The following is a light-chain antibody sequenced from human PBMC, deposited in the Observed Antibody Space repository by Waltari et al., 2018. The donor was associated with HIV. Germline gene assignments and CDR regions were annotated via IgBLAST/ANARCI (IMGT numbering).Light chain of an antibody. CDR2: DDS. CDR1: NILTKS. Sequence: SSVLTQPPSVSVAPGQTARITCGRHNILTKSVPWYQQKPVQAPVLVVYDDSDRSSGIPERFSGSNSGNTATLTINRVEAGDEADYYCQVWDSSSAHVVFGGGTKLTVL. J-gene: IGLJ2*01. V-gene: IGLV3-21*02. CDR3: QVWDSSSAHVV.